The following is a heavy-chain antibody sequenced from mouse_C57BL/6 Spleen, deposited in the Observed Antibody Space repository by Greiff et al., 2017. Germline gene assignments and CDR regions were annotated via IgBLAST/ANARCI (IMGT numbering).Heavy chain of an antibody. CDR1: GFTFSDYG. CDR3: ARHNYYDEGAFAY. Sequence: EVQLVESGGGLVQPGGSLKLSCAASGFTFSDYGMAWVRQAPRKGPEWVAVISNLAYSIYYADTVTGRFTISRENAKNTLYMEMSSLRSEDTAMYYCARHNYYDEGAFAYWGQGTLVTVSA. D-gene: IGHD1-1*01. V-gene: IGHV5-15*01. J-gene: IGHJ3*01. CDR2: ISNLAYSI.